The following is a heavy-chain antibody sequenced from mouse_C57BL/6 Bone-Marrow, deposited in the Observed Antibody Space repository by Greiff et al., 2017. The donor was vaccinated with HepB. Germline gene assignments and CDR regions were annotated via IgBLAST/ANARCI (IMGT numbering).Heavy chain of an antibody. CDR2: ILPGSGST. J-gene: IGHJ3*01. CDR1: GYTFTGYW. V-gene: IGHV1-9*01. CDR3: ARLRIYYGNYVAAWFAY. D-gene: IGHD2-1*01. Sequence: QVQLQQSGAELMKPGDSVKLSCKATGYTFTGYWIEWVKQRPGHGLEWIGEILPGSGSTNYNEKFKGKATFTADTSSNTAYMQLSSLTTEDSAIYYCARLRIYYGNYVAAWFAYWGQGTLVTVSA.